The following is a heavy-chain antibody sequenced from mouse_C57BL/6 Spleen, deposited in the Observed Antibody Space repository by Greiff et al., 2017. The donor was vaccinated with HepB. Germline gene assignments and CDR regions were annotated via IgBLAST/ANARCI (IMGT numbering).Heavy chain of an antibody. D-gene: IGHD2-4*01. CDR3: ARCDSDYYAMDY. J-gene: IGHJ4*01. CDR1: GYTFTDYN. CDR2: INPNNGGT. V-gene: IGHV1-18*01. Sequence: VQLQQSGPELVKPGASVKIPCKASGYTFTDYNMDWVKQSHGKSLEWIGDINPNNGGTIYNQKFKGKATLTVDKSSSTAYMELRSLTSEDTAVYYCARCDSDYYAMDYWGQGTSVTVSS.